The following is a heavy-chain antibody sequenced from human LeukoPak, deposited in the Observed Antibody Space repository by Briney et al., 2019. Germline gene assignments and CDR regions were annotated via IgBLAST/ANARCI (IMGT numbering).Heavy chain of an antibody. V-gene: IGHV4-59*01. J-gene: IGHJ4*02. CDR1: GGSISSYY. CDR3: ARDGRCYPAYYFDY. D-gene: IGHD3-16*02. Sequence: SVTLSLTCTVSGGSISSYYWSWLRQPPGKGLEWIGYIYYSGSTNYNPSLKSRVTISVDTSKNQFSLKLSSVTAADTAVYYCARDGRCYPAYYFDYWGQGTLVTVSS. CDR2: IYYSGST.